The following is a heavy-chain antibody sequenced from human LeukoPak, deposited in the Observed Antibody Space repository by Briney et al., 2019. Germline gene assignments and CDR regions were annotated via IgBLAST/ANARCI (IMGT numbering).Heavy chain of an antibody. CDR2: IVGSSST. J-gene: IGHJ5*02. V-gene: IGHV3-21*04. CDR3: TGGYSYGYWFDP. Sequence: TGGSLRLSCAASGFTFSNFAMTWVRQAPGKGLEWVSSIVGSSSTYYADSLKGRFTISRDNAKNSLYLQMNSLRTEDTALYYCTGGYSYGYWFDPWGQGTLVTVSS. CDR1: GFTFSNFA. D-gene: IGHD5-18*01.